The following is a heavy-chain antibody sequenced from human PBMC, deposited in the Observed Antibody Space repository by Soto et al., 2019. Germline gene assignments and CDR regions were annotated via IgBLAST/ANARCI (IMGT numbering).Heavy chain of an antibody. CDR3: ASGKSQMTQDRMGFYYYMDV. CDR2: VIPLLDAS. V-gene: IGHV1-69*08. J-gene: IGHJ6*03. D-gene: IGHD2-15*01. Sequence: QVQLVQSGAEVKKPGSSVRISCAASGATFNDYTFTWVRRAPGQGLEWMVRVIPLLDASNYAEKFQDRVTITADRSTSTVYMELSGLKSEDSAIYYCASGKSQMTQDRMGFYYYMDVWGKGTTFTVSS. CDR1: GATFNDYT.